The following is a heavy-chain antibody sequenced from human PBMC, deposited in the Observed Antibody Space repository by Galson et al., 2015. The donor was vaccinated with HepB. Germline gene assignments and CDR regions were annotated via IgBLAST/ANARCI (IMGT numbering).Heavy chain of an antibody. J-gene: IGHJ4*02. D-gene: IGHD4-17*01. Sequence: SVKVSCKASGYTFTSYGISWVRQAPGQGLEWMGWISAYKGNTNYAQKLQGRGTMTTDTSTSTAYLELRSLRSDDTAVYYCARDPNGDYDYWGQGTLATVSS. V-gene: IGHV1-18*01. CDR1: GYTFTSYG. CDR2: ISAYKGNT. CDR3: ARDPNGDYDY.